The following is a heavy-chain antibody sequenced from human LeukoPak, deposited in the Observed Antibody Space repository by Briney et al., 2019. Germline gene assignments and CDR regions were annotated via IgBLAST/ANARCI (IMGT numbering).Heavy chain of an antibody. Sequence: GASVKVSCKVSGYTLTELSMHWVRQAPGKGLEWMGGFDPETAETIYAESFQGRVTMTEDTSTDTSYMELNSLRSEDTAVYYCTTSRYNFWSGFTYWGQGTLIAVSS. D-gene: IGHD3-3*01. CDR2: FDPETAET. CDR1: GYTLTELS. CDR3: TTSRYNFWSGFTY. V-gene: IGHV1-24*01. J-gene: IGHJ4*02.